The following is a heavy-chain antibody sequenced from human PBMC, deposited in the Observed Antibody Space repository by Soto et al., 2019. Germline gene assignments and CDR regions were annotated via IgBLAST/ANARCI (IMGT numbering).Heavy chain of an antibody. V-gene: IGHV4-59*11. J-gene: IGHJ4*02. Sequence: SETLSLTCSVSGGSINSHYWGWIRQPPGKGLEWIGYISYTGSTDYSPSLKSRVTISVDTSKNQFSLKVRSVTAADTAIYFCARHYPIGNNWNYFDYWGRGTLVTVSS. CDR3: ARHYPIGNNWNYFDY. CDR2: ISYTGST. CDR1: GGSINSHY. D-gene: IGHD1-1*01.